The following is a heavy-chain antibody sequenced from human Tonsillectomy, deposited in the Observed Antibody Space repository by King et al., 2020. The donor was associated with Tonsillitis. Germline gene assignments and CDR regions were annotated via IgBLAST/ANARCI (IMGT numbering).Heavy chain of an antibody. CDR3: EKGGDCSSASCYKGGMDV. D-gene: IGHD2-2*02. V-gene: IGHV3-23*04. Sequence: VQLVESGGGLVQPGGSLRLSCAASGFTFSSYAMSWVRQAPGKGLEWVSAISGSGGSTYYADSVKGRFTISRDNSKNTLYLQMNSLRAEDTAVYYCEKGGDCSSASCYKGGMDVWGQGTTVTVSS. J-gene: IGHJ6*02. CDR2: ISGSGGST. CDR1: GFTFSSYA.